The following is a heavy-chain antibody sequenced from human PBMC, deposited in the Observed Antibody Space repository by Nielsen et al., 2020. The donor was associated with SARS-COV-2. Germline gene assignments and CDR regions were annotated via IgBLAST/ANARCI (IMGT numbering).Heavy chain of an antibody. Sequence: GSLRLSCAVSGGSISSSNWWSWVRQPPGKGLEWIGEIYHSGSTNYNPSLKSRVTISVDTSKNQFSLKLSSVTAADTAVYYCARAPLGIVVVPAAKAYGMDVWGQGTTVTVSS. CDR1: GGSISSSNW. D-gene: IGHD2-2*03. V-gene: IGHV4-4*02. CDR2: IYHSGST. CDR3: ARAPLGIVVVPAAKAYGMDV. J-gene: IGHJ6*02.